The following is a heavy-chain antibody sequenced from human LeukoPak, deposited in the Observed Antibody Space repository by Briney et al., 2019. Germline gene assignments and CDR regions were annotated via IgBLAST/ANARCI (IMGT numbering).Heavy chain of an antibody. D-gene: IGHD5-18*01. Sequence: SETLSLTCTVSGGSISSYYWSWIRQPPGKGLEWIRYIYYSGSTNYNPSLKSRVTISVDTSKNQFSLKLSSVTAADTAVYYCARSRIQLWSRYFDYWGQGILVTVSS. CDR2: IYYSGST. V-gene: IGHV4-59*01. CDR3: ARSRIQLWSRYFDY. J-gene: IGHJ4*02. CDR1: GGSISSYY.